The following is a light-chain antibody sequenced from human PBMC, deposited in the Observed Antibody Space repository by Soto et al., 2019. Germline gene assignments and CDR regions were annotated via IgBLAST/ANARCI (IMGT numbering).Light chain of an antibody. CDR1: QSISSY. V-gene: IGKV3-11*01. CDR2: DAS. Sequence: EIVLTQSPATLSLSSGERATLSCRASQSISSYLAWYQHKPGQAPRLLIYDASTRAAGIPARFSGSGSGTDCTLTISSLEPEDFAVYFCQLRSNWPPTWTFGQGTKVDVK. CDR3: QLRSNWPPTWT. J-gene: IGKJ1*01.